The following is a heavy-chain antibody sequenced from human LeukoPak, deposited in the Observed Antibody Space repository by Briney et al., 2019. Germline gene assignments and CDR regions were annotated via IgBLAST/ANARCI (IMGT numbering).Heavy chain of an antibody. D-gene: IGHD3-22*01. CDR3: ARRTNNSRGGYYFFYFDY. Sequence: SETLSLTCTVSGGSISSYYWSWIRQPPGKGLEWIGYIYYSGSTNYNPSLKSRVTISVDTSKNQFSLKLNSVTAADTAVYYCARRTNNSRGGYYFFYFDYWGQGTLVTVSS. V-gene: IGHV4-59*01. CDR1: GGSISSYY. J-gene: IGHJ4*02. CDR2: IYYSGST.